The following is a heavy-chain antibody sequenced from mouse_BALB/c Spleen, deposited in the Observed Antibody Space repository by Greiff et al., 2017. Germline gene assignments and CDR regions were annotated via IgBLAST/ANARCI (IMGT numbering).Heavy chain of an antibody. CDR2: IYPGDGDT. J-gene: IGHJ3*01. CDR3: ASKSGGKAWFAD. V-gene: IGHV1-80*01. Sequence: VQLQQSGAELVRPGSSVKISCKASGYAFSSYWMNWVKQRPGQGLEWIGQIYPGDGDTNYNGKFKGKATLTADKSSSTAYMQLSSLTSEDSAVYFCASKSGGKAWFADWGQGTLVTVSA. CDR1: GYAFSSYW. D-gene: IGHD1-1*02.